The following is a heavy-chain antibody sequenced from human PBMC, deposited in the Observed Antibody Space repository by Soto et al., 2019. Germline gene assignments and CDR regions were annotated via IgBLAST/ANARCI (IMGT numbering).Heavy chain of an antibody. CDR1: GFTFSSYA. J-gene: IGHJ4*02. CDR2: ISSSGSYT. Sequence: GGSLRLSCAASGFTFSSYAMSWVRQAPGKGLEWVSSISSSGSYTYYADSVKGRFTISRDNAKNSLYLQMNSLRAEDTAVYYCARYDYGDLYYFDYWGQGTLVTVSS. CDR3: ARYDYGDLYYFDY. D-gene: IGHD4-17*01. V-gene: IGHV3-21*01.